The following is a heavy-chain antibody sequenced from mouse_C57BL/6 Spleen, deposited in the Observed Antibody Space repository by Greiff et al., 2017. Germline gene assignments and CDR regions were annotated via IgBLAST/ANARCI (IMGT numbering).Heavy chain of an antibody. CDR3: ASYYDDRGWYFDV. CDR1: GYTFTSYW. D-gene: IGHD2-4*01. V-gene: IGHV1-55*01. J-gene: IGHJ1*03. Sequence: VQLQQPGAELVKPGASVKMSCKASGYTFTSYWITWVKQRPGQGLEWIGDIYPGSGSTNYNEKFKSKATLTVDTSSSTAYMQLSSLTSEDSAVYCCASYYDDRGWYFDVWGTGTTVTVSS. CDR2: IYPGSGST.